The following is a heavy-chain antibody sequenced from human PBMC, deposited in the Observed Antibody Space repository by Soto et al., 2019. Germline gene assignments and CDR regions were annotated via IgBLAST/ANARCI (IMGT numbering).Heavy chain of an antibody. V-gene: IGHV4-59*01. D-gene: IGHD3-10*01. Sequence: QVQLQESGPGLVKPSETLSLTCTVSGDSISRYYWSWIRLSPGKGLEWIGYIYYSGETNYNPSVKNGVTISVDRTYNQFSLKMSSVPAADTAVYYCARDQGGEFLKGSGMDVWGQGTTVTVSS. CDR2: IYYSGET. CDR3: ARDQGGEFLKGSGMDV. J-gene: IGHJ6*01. CDR1: GDSISRYY.